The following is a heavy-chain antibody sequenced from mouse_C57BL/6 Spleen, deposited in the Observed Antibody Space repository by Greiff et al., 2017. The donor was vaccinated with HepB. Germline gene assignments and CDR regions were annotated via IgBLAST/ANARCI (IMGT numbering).Heavy chain of an antibody. V-gene: IGHV5-17*01. CDR2: ISSGSSTI. CDR1: GFTFSDYG. D-gene: IGHD2-5*01. J-gene: IGHJ4*01. Sequence: EVQLVESGGGLVKPGGSLKLSCAASGFTFSDYGMHWVRQAPEKGLEWVAYISSGSSTIYYADTVKGRFTISRDNAKHTLFLQMTSLRSEDTAMYYCATGFYSNYFYAMDYWGQGTSVTVSS. CDR3: ATGFYSNYFYAMDY.